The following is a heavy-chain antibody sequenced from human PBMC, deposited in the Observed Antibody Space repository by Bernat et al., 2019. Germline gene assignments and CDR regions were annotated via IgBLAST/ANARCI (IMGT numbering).Heavy chain of an antibody. J-gene: IGHJ4*02. V-gene: IGHV3-30*03. D-gene: IGHD3-10*01. CDR3: ASSGQSVPDY. CDR1: GFTFSSYG. CDR2: ISYDGSNK. Sequence: QVQLVESGGGVVQPGRSLRLSCAASGFTFSSYGMHWVRQAPGQGLEWVAVISYDGSNKYYADSVKGRLTISRDNSKSTQYLQVNRLRAEEAAVYYCASSGQSVPDYWGQGTLVTVSS.